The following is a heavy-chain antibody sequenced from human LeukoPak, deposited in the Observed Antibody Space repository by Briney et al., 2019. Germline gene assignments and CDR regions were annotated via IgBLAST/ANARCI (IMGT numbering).Heavy chain of an antibody. CDR3: ARGLPTVKSFDY. J-gene: IGHJ4*02. D-gene: IGHD4-11*01. CDR2: INHSGST. CDR1: GGSFSGYY. Sequence: SETLSLTCAVSGGSFSGYYWSWIRQPPGKGLEWIGEINHSGSTNYNPSLKSRVTISVDTSKNQFSLKLSSVTAADTAVYYCARGLPTVKSFDYWGQGTLVTVSS. V-gene: IGHV4-34*01.